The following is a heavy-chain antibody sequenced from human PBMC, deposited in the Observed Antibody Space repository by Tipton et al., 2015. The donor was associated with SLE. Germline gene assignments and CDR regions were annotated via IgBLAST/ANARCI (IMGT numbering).Heavy chain of an antibody. D-gene: IGHD1-26*01. CDR2: ISGGGGST. Sequence: SLRLSCAASGFTFRTYSMAWVRQSPGKGLEWVSLISGGGGSTQYADSVKGRFTISRDNSKNTLYLQMNSLRAEDTAVYYRARGKVGATGWWYFDYWGQGALVTVSS. CDR3: ARGKVGATGWWYFDY. V-gene: IGHV3-23*01. J-gene: IGHJ4*02. CDR1: GFTFRTYS.